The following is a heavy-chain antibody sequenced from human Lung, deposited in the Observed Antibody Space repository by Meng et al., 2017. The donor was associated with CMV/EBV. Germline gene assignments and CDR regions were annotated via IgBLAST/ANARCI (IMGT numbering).Heavy chain of an antibody. CDR3: ARGGNFDP. Sequence: HVQLVQSGSELKKPWTSVKVSCKSSRYTFSTYTINWVRQAHGRGLEWMGWISTNTGTPTYTQGFTGRFVFSLDTSVSTAHLQISSLKAEDTAVYYCARGGNFDPWGQGTLVTVSS. V-gene: IGHV7-4-1*02. CDR1: RYTFSTYT. J-gene: IGHJ5*02. CDR2: ISTNTGTP. D-gene: IGHD2/OR15-2a*01.